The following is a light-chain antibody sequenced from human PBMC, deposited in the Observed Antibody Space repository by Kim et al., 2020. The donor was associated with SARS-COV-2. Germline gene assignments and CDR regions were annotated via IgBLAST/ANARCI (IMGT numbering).Light chain of an antibody. V-gene: IGKV1-12*01. CDR2: GAS. J-gene: IGKJ4*01. Sequence: ASIGDRVTITCRASQDISGWLAWYQQRPGKPPKLLIYGASTLQTGVPLRFSGSGFGTEFNLTISSLQPEDFATYSCQQSSRFPILTFGGGTKLEI. CDR1: QDISGW. CDR3: QQSSRFPILT.